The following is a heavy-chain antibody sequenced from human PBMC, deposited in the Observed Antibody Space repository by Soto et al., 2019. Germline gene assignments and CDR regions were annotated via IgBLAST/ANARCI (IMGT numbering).Heavy chain of an antibody. J-gene: IGHJ4*02. CDR3: ARGMGRDGYSRLDD. CDR2: IYYSGSN. CDR1: GGYMSSGDYY. D-gene: IGHD5-18*01. Sequence: PLSLTCTGAGGYMSSGDYYWSWIRQPPGKGLEWIGYIYYSGSNYYNPSLKSRVTISVDTSKNQFSLKLRSVTAADTAVYYCARGMGRDGYSRLDDWGQGTLVTVSA. V-gene: IGHV4-30-4*01.